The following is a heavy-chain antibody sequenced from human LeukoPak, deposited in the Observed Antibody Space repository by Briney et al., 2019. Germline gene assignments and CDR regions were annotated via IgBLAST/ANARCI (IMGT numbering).Heavy chain of an antibody. CDR3: ASLVGATLVFDY. V-gene: IGHV4-39*01. CDR1: GGSISSSSYY. CDR2: IYYSGST. J-gene: IGHJ4*02. D-gene: IGHD1-26*01. Sequence: SETLSLTCTVSGGSISSSSYYWGWIRQPPGKGLEWIGSIYYSGSTYYNPSLKSRVTISVDTSKNQFSLKLSSVTAADTAVYYCASLVGATLVFDYWGQGTLVTVSS.